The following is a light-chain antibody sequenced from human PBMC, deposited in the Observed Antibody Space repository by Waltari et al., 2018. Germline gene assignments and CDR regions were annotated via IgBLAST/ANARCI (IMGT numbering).Light chain of an antibody. CDR3: QQHGTLPAT. CDR2: RAS. CDR1: QTVGSSS. Sequence: EIVLTQSPGTASLSPGERVTLSCRASQTVGSSSLAWYQQKHGQAPRLVIYRASRRATGIPDMFSGSGSGTDFSLTISRLEPEDFAVYYCQQHGTLPATFGQGTKVEIK. V-gene: IGKV3-20*01. J-gene: IGKJ1*01.